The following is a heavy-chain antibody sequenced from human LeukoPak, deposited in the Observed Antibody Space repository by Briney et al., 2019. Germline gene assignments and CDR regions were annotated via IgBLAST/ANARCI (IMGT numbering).Heavy chain of an antibody. CDR3: ARAGSPPGYYYYMDV. CDR2: INHSGST. V-gene: IGHV4-34*01. Sequence: PSETLSLTCAVYGGSFSGYYWSWIRQPPGKGLEWIGEINHSGSTNCNPSLKSRVTISVDTSKNQFSLKLSSVTAADTAVYYCARAGSPPGYYYYMDVWGKGTTVTVSS. D-gene: IGHD3-10*01. J-gene: IGHJ6*03. CDR1: GGSFSGYY.